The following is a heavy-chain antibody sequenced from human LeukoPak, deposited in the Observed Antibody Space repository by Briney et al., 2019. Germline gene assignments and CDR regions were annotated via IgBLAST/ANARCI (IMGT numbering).Heavy chain of an antibody. CDR3: ARDLLYGGNSPFDY. J-gene: IGHJ4*02. V-gene: IGHV3-7*04. D-gene: IGHD4-23*01. CDR1: GFTFSRYW. CDR2: IKQDGSEK. Sequence: RGSLRLSCAASGFTFSRYWMSWVRQAPGKGLEWVANIKQDGSEKYYVDSVKGRFTISRDNAKNSLYLQMNSLRADDTAVYYCARDLLYGGNSPFDYWGQGTLVTVSS.